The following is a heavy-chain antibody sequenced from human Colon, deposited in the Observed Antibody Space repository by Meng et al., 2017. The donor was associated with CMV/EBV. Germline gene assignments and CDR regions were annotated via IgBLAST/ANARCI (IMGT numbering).Heavy chain of an antibody. D-gene: IGHD3-16*01. CDR2: IKADGSET. J-gene: IGHJ4*03. Sequence: GESLKISCTVSRFSFSDFWMNWVRQAPGKGLEWVVNIKADGSETYYADSVKGRFIISRDNAKNSLYLQMNSLRVEDTAVYFCVRGHYDGAWGHGTLVTVSS. CDR1: RFSFSDFW. V-gene: IGHV3-7*03. CDR3: VRGHYDGA.